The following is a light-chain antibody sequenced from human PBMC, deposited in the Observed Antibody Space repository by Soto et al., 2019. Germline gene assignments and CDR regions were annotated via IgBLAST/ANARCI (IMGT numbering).Light chain of an antibody. Sequence: EIVLTQSPGTLSLSPGERATLSCRASQSISSRYLAWYQQTPGRAPRLLIYGASSRATGIPDRFSGSASGTDFTLTITRLEPEDFAVYYCHHYDDSPPFTFGPGTNVDI. CDR2: GAS. J-gene: IGKJ3*01. CDR3: HHYDDSPPFT. V-gene: IGKV3-20*01. CDR1: QSISSRY.